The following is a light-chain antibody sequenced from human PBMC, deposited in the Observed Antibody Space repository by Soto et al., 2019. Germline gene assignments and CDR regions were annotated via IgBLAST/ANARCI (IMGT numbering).Light chain of an antibody. V-gene: IGLV1-44*01. CDR3: AAWDDSLNAVV. J-gene: IGLJ2*01. Sequence: QSVLTQPPSASGTPGQRVTISCSGSTSNIGSNTVKWYQQLPGTAPKLLIYSNHQRPSGVPDRFSGSKSGTSASLAISGLQSEDEADYHCAAWDDSLNAVVFGGGTKLTVL. CDR2: SNH. CDR1: TSNIGSNT.